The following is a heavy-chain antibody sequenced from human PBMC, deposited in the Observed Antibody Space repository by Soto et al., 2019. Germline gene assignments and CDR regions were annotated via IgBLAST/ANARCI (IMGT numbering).Heavy chain of an antibody. D-gene: IGHD3-22*01. V-gene: IGHV3-74*01. J-gene: IGHJ4*02. CDR2: INSDGTYT. Sequence: GSLRLSCAASGFTFSSNWMHWVRQAPGKGLVWVSRINSDGTYTSYADSVKGRFTISRDNAKNTLYLQLNSVRPEDTAVYFCAKARDQFDSSGADYWGQGSLVTVSS. CDR3: AKARDQFDSSGADY. CDR1: GFTFSSNW.